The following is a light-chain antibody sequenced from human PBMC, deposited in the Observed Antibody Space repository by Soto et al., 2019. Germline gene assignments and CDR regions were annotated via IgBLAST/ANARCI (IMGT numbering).Light chain of an antibody. CDR2: EVT. CDR3: SSYTTSSTRDVV. J-gene: IGLJ2*01. Sequence: QSALTQPASVSGYPGQSITISCTGTRSDVGGYNYVSWYQQHPGKAPKLMIYEVTNRPSGVSDRFSGSKSGNTASLTISGLQAEDEADYYCSSYTTSSTRDVVFGGGTKVTVL. CDR1: RSDVGGYNY. V-gene: IGLV2-14*01.